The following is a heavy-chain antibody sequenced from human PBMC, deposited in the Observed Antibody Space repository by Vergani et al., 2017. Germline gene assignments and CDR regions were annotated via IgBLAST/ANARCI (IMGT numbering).Heavy chain of an antibody. Sequence: VQLVESGGGLVKPGGSLRLSCAASGFTFSSYAMSWVRQAPGKGLEWVSAISGSGGGTYYADSGKGRFTISRDNSKNTLYLQMNSLRAEDSAVYYCAKWQSRTVVTPGYWGQGTLVTVSS. V-gene: IGHV3-23*04. D-gene: IGHD4-23*01. J-gene: IGHJ4*02. CDR1: GFTFSSYA. CDR3: AKWQSRTVVTPGY. CDR2: ISGSGGGT.